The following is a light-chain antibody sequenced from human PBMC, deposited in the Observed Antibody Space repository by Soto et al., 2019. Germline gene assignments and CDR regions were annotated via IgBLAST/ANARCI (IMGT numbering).Light chain of an antibody. J-gene: IGKJ2*01. CDR2: GTS. CDR3: QQYGNSPYT. CDR1: QSVSSSY. V-gene: IGKV3-20*01. Sequence: EIVLTQSPGTLSLSPGERATLSCRASQSVSSSYLTWYQQKPGQARRLLIYGTSSRATGIPDRFSGSGSGTDFTLTISRLEPEDFAVYYCQQYGNSPYTFGQGTKLEIK.